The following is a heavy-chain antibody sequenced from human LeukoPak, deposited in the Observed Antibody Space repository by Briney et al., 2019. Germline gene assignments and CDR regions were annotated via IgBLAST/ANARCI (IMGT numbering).Heavy chain of an antibody. CDR2: IYHSGST. Sequence: SQTLSLTCAVSGGSISSGGYSWSWIRQPPGKGLEWIGYIYHSGSTYYNPSLKSRVTISVDRSKNQFSLKLSSVTAADTAVYYCAREELRFTGDAFDIWGQGTMVTVSS. J-gene: IGHJ3*02. V-gene: IGHV4-30-2*01. CDR3: AREELRFTGDAFDI. D-gene: IGHD3-16*01. CDR1: GGSISSGGYS.